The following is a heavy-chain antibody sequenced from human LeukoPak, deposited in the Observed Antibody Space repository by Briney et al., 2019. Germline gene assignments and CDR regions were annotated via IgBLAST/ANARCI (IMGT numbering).Heavy chain of an antibody. CDR2: INPNSGGT. Sequence: GASVKVSCKASGYTFTDYYMHSVRQAPGQGLEWMGWINPNSGGTNYAQKFQGRVTMTRDTSISTAYMELSRLRSDDTAVYYCARAPSSSWYGGPYFDYWGQGTLVTVSS. V-gene: IGHV1-2*02. D-gene: IGHD6-13*01. J-gene: IGHJ4*02. CDR1: GYTFTDYY. CDR3: ARAPSSSWYGGPYFDY.